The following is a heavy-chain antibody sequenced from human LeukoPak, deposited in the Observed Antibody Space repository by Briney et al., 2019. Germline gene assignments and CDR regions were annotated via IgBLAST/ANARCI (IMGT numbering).Heavy chain of an antibody. CDR3: ARGRHYDSDGYYAAFYFDY. D-gene: IGHD3-22*01. CDR2: INPDSGST. V-gene: IGHV1-2*02. J-gene: IGHJ4*02. CDR1: GYTFTGYY. Sequence: ASVKVSCKASGYTFTGYYIHWVRQTPGQGLEWMGGINPDSGSTKDAQKFQGRVSMTRDTSINTAYMELTRVRSDDTALYYCARGRHYDSDGYYAAFYFDYWGQGTLVTVSS.